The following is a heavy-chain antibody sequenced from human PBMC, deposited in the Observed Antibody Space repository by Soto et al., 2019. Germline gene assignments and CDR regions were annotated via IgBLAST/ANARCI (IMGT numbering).Heavy chain of an antibody. CDR2: IYYSGST. CDR1: GGSISSGGYY. D-gene: IGHD3-22*01. J-gene: IGHJ1*01. V-gene: IGHV4-31*03. CDR3: ARAPGGPRIAGNFQH. Sequence: QVQLQESGPGLVKPSQTLSLTCTVSGGSISSGGYYWSWIRQHPGKGLAWIGYIYYSGSTYYNPSLKSRVSISVDTSKNQFSLKLSSETAADTAVYYCARAPGGPRIAGNFQHWGQGTLVTVSS.